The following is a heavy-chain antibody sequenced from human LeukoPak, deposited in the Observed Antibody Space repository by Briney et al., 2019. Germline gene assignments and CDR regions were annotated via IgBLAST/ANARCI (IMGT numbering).Heavy chain of an antibody. Sequence: SETLSLTCTVSGGSISSSTYYWGWIRQPPGEGLEWIGSIYYSGSTYNNPSLKSRVTISLDTSKNQFSLKLSSVIAADTAVYYCARDFSSSSTVYYYYYMDVWGKGTTVTVSS. CDR1: GGSISSSTYY. D-gene: IGHD6-6*01. J-gene: IGHJ6*03. CDR3: ARDFSSSSTVYYYYYMDV. V-gene: IGHV4-39*07. CDR2: IYYSGST.